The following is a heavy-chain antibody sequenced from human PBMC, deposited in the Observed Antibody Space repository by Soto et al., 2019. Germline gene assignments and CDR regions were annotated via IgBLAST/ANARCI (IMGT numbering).Heavy chain of an antibody. Sequence: EVQLVESGGGLVQPGGSLRLSCAAFGFKISSSSMNWVRQAPGSGLEWVANISDNGSNTLYADSVKGRFTVSRDTAKNSLYLQMIGLRDEDRAVYYCARYYYDSSGYDGMDVWCQGTTVTVS. D-gene: IGHD3-22*01. CDR2: ISDNGSNT. CDR1: GFKISSSS. V-gene: IGHV3-48*02. CDR3: ARYYYDSSGYDGMDV. J-gene: IGHJ6*02.